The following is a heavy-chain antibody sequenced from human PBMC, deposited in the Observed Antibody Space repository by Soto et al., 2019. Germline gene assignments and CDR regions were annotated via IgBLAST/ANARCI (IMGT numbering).Heavy chain of an antibody. V-gene: IGHV4-34*01. J-gene: IGHJ4*02. Sequence: SETLSLTCAVYGGSFSGYYWSWIRQPPGKGLEWIGEINHSGSTNYNPSLKSRVTLSVDTSKNQFSLKLSSVTAADTAVYYCARRYSSSSDYWGQGTLVTVSS. CDR1: GGSFSGYY. CDR3: ARRYSSSSDY. D-gene: IGHD6-13*01. CDR2: INHSGST.